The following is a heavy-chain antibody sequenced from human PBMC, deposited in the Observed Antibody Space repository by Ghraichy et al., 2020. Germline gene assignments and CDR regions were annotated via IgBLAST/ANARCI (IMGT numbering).Heavy chain of an antibody. Sequence: GGSLRLSCAASGFTFSSYAMHWVRQAPGKGLEWVAVISYDGSNKYYADSVKGRFTISRDNSKNTLYLQMNSLRAEDTAVYYCARDKASSKPAAEVVAATNHGMDVWGQGTTVTVFS. D-gene: IGHD2-15*01. CDR2: ISYDGSNK. V-gene: IGHV3-30-3*01. CDR3: ARDKASSKPAAEVVAATNHGMDV. CDR1: GFTFSSYA. J-gene: IGHJ6*02.